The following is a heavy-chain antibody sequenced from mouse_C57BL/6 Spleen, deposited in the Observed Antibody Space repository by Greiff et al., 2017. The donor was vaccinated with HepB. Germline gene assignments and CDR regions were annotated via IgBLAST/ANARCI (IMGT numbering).Heavy chain of an antibody. V-gene: IGHV1-15*01. CDR3: TMRIMVTTAWFAY. Sequence: VQLQQSGAELVRPGASVTLSCKASGYTFTDYEMHWVKQTPVHGLEWIGAIDPETGGTAYNQKFKGKAILTADKSSSTAYMELRSLTSEDSAVYYCTMRIMVTTAWFAYWGQGTLVTVSA. D-gene: IGHD2-1*01. CDR2: IDPETGGT. CDR1: GYTFTDYE. J-gene: IGHJ3*01.